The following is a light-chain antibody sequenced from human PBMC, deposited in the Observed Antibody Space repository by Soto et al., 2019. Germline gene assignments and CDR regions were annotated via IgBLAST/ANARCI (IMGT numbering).Light chain of an antibody. CDR3: QQYHRYST. V-gene: IGKV1-5*01. Sequence: DIQMTQAPSTLSASVGDRVTITCRASQSINAWLAWYQQKPGKAPKLLIYDVSTLDSGVPSRFSGSASGTEFTLTISCLESDDFATYYCQQYHRYSTFGQGTKVDIK. CDR2: DVS. CDR1: QSINAW. J-gene: IGKJ1*01.